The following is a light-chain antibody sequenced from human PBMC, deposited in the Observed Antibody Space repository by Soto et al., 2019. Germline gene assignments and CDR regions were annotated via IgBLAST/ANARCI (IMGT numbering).Light chain of an antibody. CDR1: SSDVGRYNF. CDR2: DVS. V-gene: IGLV2-14*01. J-gene: IGLJ3*02. CDR3: SSYTTSSTGV. Sequence: QTVVTQPASVSGSPGQSITISCTGTSSDVGRYNFVSWFQQHPGKAPKLMIYDVSNRPSGVSNRFSGSKSGNTASLTISGLQAEDEADYYCSSYTTSSTGVFGGGTKLTVL.